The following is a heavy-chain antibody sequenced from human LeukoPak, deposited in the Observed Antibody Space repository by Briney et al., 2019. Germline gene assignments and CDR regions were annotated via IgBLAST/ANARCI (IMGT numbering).Heavy chain of an antibody. CDR2: INHSGST. V-gene: IGHV4-4*02. Sequence: SETLSLTCAVSGGSSSSSNWWNWVRQPPGKGLEWIGEINHSGSTNYNPSLKSRVTISVDASKNQFSLKLSSVTAADTAVYYCARGLSAIVYWGQGTLVTVSS. CDR1: GGSSSSSNW. D-gene: IGHD2-15*01. J-gene: IGHJ4*02. CDR3: ARGLSAIVY.